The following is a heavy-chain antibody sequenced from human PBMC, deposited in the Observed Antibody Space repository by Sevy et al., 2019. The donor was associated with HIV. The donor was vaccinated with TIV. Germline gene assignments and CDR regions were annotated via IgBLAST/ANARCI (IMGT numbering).Heavy chain of an antibody. CDR2: IRYDGSNK. J-gene: IGHJ5*02. CDR3: AKPVLTGYYKGPNNWFDP. V-gene: IGHV3-30*02. CDR1: GFTFSSYG. D-gene: IGHD3-9*01. Sequence: GGSLRLSCAASGFTFSSYGMHWVRQAPGKGLEWVAFIRYDGSNKYYADSVKGRFTISRDNSKNTLYLKMNSLRAENTAVYYCAKPVLTGYYKGPNNWFDPWGQGTLVTVSS.